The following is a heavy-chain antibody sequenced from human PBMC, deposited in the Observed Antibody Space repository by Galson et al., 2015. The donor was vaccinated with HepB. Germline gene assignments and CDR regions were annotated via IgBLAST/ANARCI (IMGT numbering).Heavy chain of an antibody. D-gene: IGHD5-24*01. CDR3: ARYSRPRRDGYNSG. V-gene: IGHV3-21*01. CDR1: GFTFSSYS. Sequence: SLRLSCAASGFTFSSYSMNWVRQAPGKGLEWVSSISSSSYIYYADSVKGRFTISRDNAKNSLYLQMNSLRAEDTAVYYCARYSRPRRDGYNSGWGQGTLVTVSS. J-gene: IGHJ4*02. CDR2: ISSSSYI.